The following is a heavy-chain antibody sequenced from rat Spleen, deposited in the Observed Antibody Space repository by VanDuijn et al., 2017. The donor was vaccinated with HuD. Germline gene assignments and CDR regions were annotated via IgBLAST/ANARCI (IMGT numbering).Heavy chain of an antibody. D-gene: IGHD1-2*01. CDR3: PRAYYSRRYIASVMDA. CDR1: GFTFSNYY. V-gene: IGHV5-25*01. Sequence: EVQLVESGGGLVQPGRSMKLSCAALGFTFSNYYMAWVRQAPTKGLECVASISTGGGSTYYPDSVKGRFTISRDNAKSTLYLQMNSLRSEDTATYYCPRAYYSRRYIASVMDAWGQGASVTVSS. J-gene: IGHJ4*01. CDR2: ISTGGGST.